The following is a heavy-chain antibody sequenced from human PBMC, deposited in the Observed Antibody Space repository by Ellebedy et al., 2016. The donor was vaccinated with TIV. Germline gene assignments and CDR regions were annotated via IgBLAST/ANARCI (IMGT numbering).Heavy chain of an antibody. J-gene: IGHJ4*02. CDR3: VTTARSAWHFDY. V-gene: IGHV3-43*02. D-gene: IGHD6-19*01. CDR1: GFSFDVYA. CDR2: ISGDGVAT. Sequence: GESLKISCTASGFSFDVYAMHWVRQTPVKGLEWVSFISGDGVATHYADFVQGRFTIARDKSKNSLYLRMDGLRREDTAFYYCVTTARSAWHFDYWGQGTLVTVSS.